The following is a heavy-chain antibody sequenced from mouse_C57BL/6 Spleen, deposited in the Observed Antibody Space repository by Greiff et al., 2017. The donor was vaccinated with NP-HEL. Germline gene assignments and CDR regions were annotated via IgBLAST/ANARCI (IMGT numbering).Heavy chain of an antibody. CDR2: INPNNGGT. J-gene: IGHJ1*03. CDR1: GYTFTDYY. V-gene: IGHV1-26*01. CDR3: ARTDYYGSSYDFDV. Sequence: VQLQQSGPELVKPGASVKISCKASGYTFTDYYMNWVKQSHGKSLEWIGDINPNNGGTSYNQKFKGKATLTVDKSSSTAYMELRSLTSEDSAVYYCARTDYYGSSYDFDVWGTGTTVTVSS. D-gene: IGHD1-1*01.